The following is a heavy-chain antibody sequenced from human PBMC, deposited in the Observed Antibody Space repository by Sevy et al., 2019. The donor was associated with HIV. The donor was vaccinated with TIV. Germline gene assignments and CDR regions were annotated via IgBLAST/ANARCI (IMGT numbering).Heavy chain of an antibody. D-gene: IGHD6-13*01. CDR1: GFTFSSHD. CDR3: AREREADDGSWDFDF. CDR2: ISEGGKNT. Sequence: GGSLRLSCTASGFTFSSHDMGWVRQAPGKGLEWVSGISEGGKNTYYADSVRGRFTISRDDSKITVYLQMNSLRADDTALYYCAREREADDGSWDFDFWGQGTLVTVSS. J-gene: IGHJ4*02. V-gene: IGHV3-23*01.